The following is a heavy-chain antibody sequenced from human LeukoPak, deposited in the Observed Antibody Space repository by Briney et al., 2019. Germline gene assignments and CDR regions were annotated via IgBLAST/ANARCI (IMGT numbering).Heavy chain of an antibody. Sequence: ASVKVSCKASGYTFTSYGISWVRQAPGQGLEWMGWISANNGNTNYAQKLQGRVTMTTDTSTSTAYMELRSLRSDDTAVCYCARDPARYCSGSSCYRAFDIWGQGTMVTVSS. CDR2: ISANNGNT. D-gene: IGHD2-15*01. CDR3: ARDPARYCSGSSCYRAFDI. CDR1: GYTFTSYG. V-gene: IGHV1-18*01. J-gene: IGHJ3*02.